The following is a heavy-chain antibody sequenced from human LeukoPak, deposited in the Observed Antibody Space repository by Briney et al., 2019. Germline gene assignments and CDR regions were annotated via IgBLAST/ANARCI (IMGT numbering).Heavy chain of an antibody. V-gene: IGHV3-23*01. Sequence: GGSLRLSCEASGFTFSRYAVSWVRQAPGKGLEWVSGISDIGGSANYADSVKGWFTISRDNSMNTLYLQMNSLRADDTAVYYCAKNYGTSGWYPFDYWGQGTLVTVSS. CDR3: AKNYGTSGWYPFDY. CDR1: GFTFSRYA. J-gene: IGHJ4*02. D-gene: IGHD6-19*01. CDR2: ISDIGGSA.